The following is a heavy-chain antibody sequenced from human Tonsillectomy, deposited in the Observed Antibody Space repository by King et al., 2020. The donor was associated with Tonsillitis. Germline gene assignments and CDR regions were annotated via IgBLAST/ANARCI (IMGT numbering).Heavy chain of an antibody. CDR2: INTDGSST. Sequence: VQLVESGGGLVQPGGSLRLSCASSGFTFSSYLMHWVRQAPGKGLVCVSRINTDGSSTSNAGSVKGRFTISRDNAKNTLYLQMNSLRAEHTAVYYCAIDLPGDWLPADYWGQGTLVTVSS. CDR1: GFTFSSYL. D-gene: IGHD2-21*02. CDR3: AIDLPGDWLPADY. V-gene: IGHV3-74*01. J-gene: IGHJ4*02.